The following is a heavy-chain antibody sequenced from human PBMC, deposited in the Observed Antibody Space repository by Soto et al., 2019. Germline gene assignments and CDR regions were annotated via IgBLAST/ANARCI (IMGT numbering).Heavy chain of an antibody. Sequence: GGSLRLSCAASGFAFSTFEMSWVRQAPEKGLEWVSAMSGSGGSTYHADSVKGRFTISRDNSKNTLYLQMNSLRAEDTAIYYCAKDRVSNYYDSSGYIDYWGQGTLVTVSS. D-gene: IGHD3-22*01. V-gene: IGHV3-23*01. J-gene: IGHJ4*02. CDR2: MSGSGGST. CDR3: AKDRVSNYYDSSGYIDY. CDR1: GFAFSTFE.